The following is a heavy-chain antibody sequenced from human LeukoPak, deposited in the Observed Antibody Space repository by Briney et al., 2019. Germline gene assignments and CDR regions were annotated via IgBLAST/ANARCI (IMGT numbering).Heavy chain of an antibody. V-gene: IGHV4-34*01. CDR3: AGLPPRRGAPLYNYYMDV. CDR1: GGSFSGYY. CDR2: INHSGST. Sequence: PSETLSLTCAVYGGSFSGYYWSWIRQPPGKGLEWIGEINHSGSTNYNPSLKSRVSISVDTSKNQFSLKLSSVTAADTAVYYCAGLPPRRGAPLYNYYMDVWGKGTTVTVSS. D-gene: IGHD3-10*01. J-gene: IGHJ6*03.